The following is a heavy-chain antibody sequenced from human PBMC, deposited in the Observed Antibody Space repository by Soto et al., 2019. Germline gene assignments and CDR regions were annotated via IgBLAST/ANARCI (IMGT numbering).Heavy chain of an antibody. J-gene: IGHJ5*02. CDR1: GGSISSSSFF. D-gene: IGHD3-10*01. V-gene: IGHV4-39*01. CDR2: IHYSGNT. Sequence: SETLSLTCTVSGGSISSSSFFWAWIRLPPGKGLEWIGSIHYSGNTYYNPSLKSRVTMSVDTSKNQFSLNLSSVTAADTAMYYCAKGIAITMVRGIITRGLNWFAPWGQGTLVTVSS. CDR3: AKGIAITMVRGIITRGLNWFAP.